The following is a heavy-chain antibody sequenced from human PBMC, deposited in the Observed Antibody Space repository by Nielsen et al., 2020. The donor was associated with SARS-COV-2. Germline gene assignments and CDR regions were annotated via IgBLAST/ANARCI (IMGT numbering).Heavy chain of an antibody. CDR3: ARDQGVVVVAATYYNYYGMDV. J-gene: IGHJ6*02. CDR2: IYYSGST. D-gene: IGHD2-15*01. Sequence: WIRQPPGKGLEWIGYIYYSGSTNYNPSLKSRVTISVDTSKNQFSLKLSSVTAADTAVYYCARDQGVVVVAATYYNYYGMDVWGQGTTVTV. V-gene: IGHV4-59*01.